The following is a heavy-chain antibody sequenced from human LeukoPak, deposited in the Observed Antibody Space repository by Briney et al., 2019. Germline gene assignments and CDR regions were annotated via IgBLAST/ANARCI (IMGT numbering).Heavy chain of an antibody. CDR3: ARSPQGTGSRADY. CDR2: IIISSKYI. V-gene: IGHV3-21*01. CDR1: GSSFSIYS. J-gene: IGHJ4*02. D-gene: IGHD1-1*01. Sequence: GGSLRLSCGDSGSSFSIYSMKWVRQAPGKDREWVSSIIISSKYIYYTDSGKGRFTITRDNAKNSIYLQMNGLRADDTAVYYCARSPQGTGSRADYWGQGTLVTVSS.